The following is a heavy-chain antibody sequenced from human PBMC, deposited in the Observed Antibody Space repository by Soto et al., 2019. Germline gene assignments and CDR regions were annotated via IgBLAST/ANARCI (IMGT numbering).Heavy chain of an antibody. CDR3: ARGTSSSSDS. CDR1: GFPFSSYA. Sequence: PGGSLRLVCAACGFPFSSYALAWVRQAPGKGLEWVGVIWYDGSNKYYADSVKGRFTISRDNSKNTLYLQTNRLRAEATAVYYCARGTSSSSDSSGQGTLVTVSS. V-gene: IGHV3-33*08. CDR2: IWYDGSNK. D-gene: IGHD6-13*01. J-gene: IGHJ5*01.